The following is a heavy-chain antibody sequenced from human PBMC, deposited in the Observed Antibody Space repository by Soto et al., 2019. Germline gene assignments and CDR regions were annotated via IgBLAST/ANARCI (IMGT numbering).Heavy chain of an antibody. D-gene: IGHD3-10*01. Sequence: PSETLSLTCTVSGGSISSYYWSWIRQPPGKGLEWIVYIYYSGSTNYNPSLKSRVTISVDTSKNQFSLKLSSVTAADTAVYYCARVLLWFGELLSPLMDVWGKGTTVTVSS. V-gene: IGHV4-59*01. CDR1: GGSISSYY. CDR2: IYYSGST. J-gene: IGHJ6*03. CDR3: ARVLLWFGELLSPLMDV.